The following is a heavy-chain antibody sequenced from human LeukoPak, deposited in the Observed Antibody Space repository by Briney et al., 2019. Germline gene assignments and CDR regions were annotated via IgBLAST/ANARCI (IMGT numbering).Heavy chain of an antibody. Sequence: GASVRVSCKASGYTFTGYYMHWVRQAPGQGLEWMGWINPNSGGTNYAQTVQGRVTITRDTSISTAYMELRRLRSDKTAVYFCARENQTESLSLDYWGQGTLVTVSS. D-gene: IGHD3-3*01. V-gene: IGHV1-2*02. CDR1: GYTFTGYY. J-gene: IGHJ4*02. CDR3: ARENQTESLSLDY. CDR2: INPNSGGT.